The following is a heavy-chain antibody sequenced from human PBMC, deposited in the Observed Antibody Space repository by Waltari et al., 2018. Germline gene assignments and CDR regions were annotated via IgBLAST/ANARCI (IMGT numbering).Heavy chain of an antibody. CDR3: ARLEDCSGGNCYSANNHPVDV. CDR1: GGSFRGYY. J-gene: IGHJ6*02. CDR2: INHAGNT. V-gene: IGHV4-34*01. D-gene: IGHD2-15*01. Sequence: QVHLQQWGAGLLKASETLSLTCAVDGGSFRGYYWSWVRQPPGKGLEWIGEINHAGNTNVNPSLKSLVVIQEDTSKSQFYLKLTFVTAADTGVYYCARLEDCSGGNCYSANNHPVDVWGQGTSVTVSS.